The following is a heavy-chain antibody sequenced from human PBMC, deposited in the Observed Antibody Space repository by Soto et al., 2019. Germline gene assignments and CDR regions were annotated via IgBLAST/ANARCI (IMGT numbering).Heavy chain of an antibody. Sequence: LRLSCAASGFTFSNYWMSWVRQAPGKGLEWVANIKGDGSERNYVDSVKGRFTISRDNAENSLYLQMNSLRAEDTAVYYCASARHIGPWGQGTLVTVSS. D-gene: IGHD2-21*01. CDR1: GFTFSNYW. CDR3: ASARHIGP. J-gene: IGHJ5*02. V-gene: IGHV3-7*01. CDR2: IKGDGSER.